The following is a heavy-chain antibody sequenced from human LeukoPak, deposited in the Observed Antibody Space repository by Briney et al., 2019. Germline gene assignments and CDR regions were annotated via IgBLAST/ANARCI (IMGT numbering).Heavy chain of an antibody. CDR1: GGTFSSYA. J-gene: IGHJ4*02. CDR3: AREEGMHGDYSFDY. V-gene: IGHV1-69*13. D-gene: IGHD4-17*01. CDR2: IIPIFGTA. Sequence: SVKVSCKASGGTFSSYAISWVRQAPGQGLEWMGGIIPIFGTANYAQKFQGRVTITADESTSTAHMELSSLRSEDTAVYYCAREEGMHGDYSFDYWGQGTLVTVSS.